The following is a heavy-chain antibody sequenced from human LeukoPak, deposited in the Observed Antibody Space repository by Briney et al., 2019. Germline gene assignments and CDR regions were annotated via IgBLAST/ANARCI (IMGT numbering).Heavy chain of an antibody. CDR3: ASITYDFWSGYYMPDDP. J-gene: IGHJ5*02. CDR1: GYTFTNYG. CDR2: ISIYNGNT. V-gene: IGHV1-18*01. D-gene: IGHD3-3*01. Sequence: GASVKVSCEASGYTFTNYGISWVRQAPGQGLEWMGWISIYNGNTDYAQKLRGRVTMTTDTSTSTAYMELRSLRSDDTAVYYCASITYDFWSGYYMPDDPWGQGTLVTVSS.